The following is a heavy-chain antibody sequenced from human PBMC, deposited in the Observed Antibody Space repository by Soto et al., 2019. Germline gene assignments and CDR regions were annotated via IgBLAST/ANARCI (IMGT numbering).Heavy chain of an antibody. Sequence: PGGSLRLSCAASGFTFSNAWMSWVRQAPGKGLEWVGLIKSKTDGGTTDYAAPVKGRFTISRDDSKNTLYLQMNSLKTEDTAVYYCILDYYDSSGYGEFDYYYGMDVWGQGTTVTVSS. CDR2: IKSKTDGGTT. D-gene: IGHD3-22*01. CDR3: ILDYYDSSGYGEFDYYYGMDV. J-gene: IGHJ6*02. V-gene: IGHV3-15*01. CDR1: GFTFSNAW.